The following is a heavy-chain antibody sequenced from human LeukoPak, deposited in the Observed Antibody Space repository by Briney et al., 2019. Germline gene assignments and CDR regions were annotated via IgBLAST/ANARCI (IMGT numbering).Heavy chain of an antibody. CDR2: MRQDGGEI. CDR3: ARAGLVGATIDY. V-gene: IGHV3-7*01. CDR1: GFTFNKYW. Sequence: PGGSLRLSCVVSGFTFNKYWMSWVRQAPGKGLEWVATMRQDGGEIYYVDSVKGRFTISRDNAKNSLYLQMNSLRAEDTAVYYCARAGLVGATIDYWGQGTLVTVSS. J-gene: IGHJ4*02. D-gene: IGHD1-26*01.